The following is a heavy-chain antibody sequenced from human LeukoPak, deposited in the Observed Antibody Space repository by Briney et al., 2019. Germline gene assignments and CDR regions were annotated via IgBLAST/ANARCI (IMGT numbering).Heavy chain of an antibody. CDR3: AREEDFFDY. J-gene: IGHJ4*02. Sequence: PGGSLRLSCAASGFTFSSYAMSWVRQAPGKGLEWVANIKQDGSEKYYVDSVKGRFTISRDNAKNSLYLQMNSLRAEDTAVYYCAREEDFFDYWGQGTLVTVSS. D-gene: IGHD3-3*01. CDR1: GFTFSSYA. CDR2: IKQDGSEK. V-gene: IGHV3-7*01.